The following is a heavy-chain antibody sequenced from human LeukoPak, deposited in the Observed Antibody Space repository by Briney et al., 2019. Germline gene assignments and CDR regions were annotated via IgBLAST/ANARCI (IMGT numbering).Heavy chain of an antibody. Sequence: GGSLRLSCAASGFTFSSYWMSWVRQAPGKGLEWVSSISSSSSYIYYADSVKGRFTISRDNAKNSLYLQMNSLRAEDTAVYYCARDRPPGRSQRYYDSSGYPDYWGQGTLVTVSS. D-gene: IGHD3-22*01. CDR3: ARDRPPGRSQRYYDSSGYPDY. J-gene: IGHJ4*02. CDR2: ISSSSSYI. V-gene: IGHV3-21*01. CDR1: GFTFSSYW.